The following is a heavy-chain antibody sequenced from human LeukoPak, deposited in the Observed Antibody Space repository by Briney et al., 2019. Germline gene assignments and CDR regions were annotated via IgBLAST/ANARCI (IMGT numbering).Heavy chain of an antibody. CDR3: AGSITIVGGLSRYYYGMDV. CDR2: IYYSAST. D-gene: IGHD3-3*01. V-gene: IGHV4-30-4*01. Sequence: SGTLSLTCTVSGGSISSGDYYWSWIRQPPGKGLEWIGYIYYSASTYYNPSLKSRVTISVDTSKNQFSLRLSSVTAADTAVYYCAGSITIVGGLSRYYYGMDVWGQGTTVTVSS. J-gene: IGHJ6*02. CDR1: GGSISSGDYY.